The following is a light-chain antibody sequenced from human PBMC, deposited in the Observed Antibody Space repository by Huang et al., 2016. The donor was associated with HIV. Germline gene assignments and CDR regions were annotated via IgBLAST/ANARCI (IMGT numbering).Light chain of an antibody. CDR1: QRVFND. Sequence: EIVLTQSPATLSLSPGESATLSCRTSQRVFNDLAWYQQRPGQAPRALIYAASNRATGVSARFSGSGSGTDFALTISSLEPEDFAVYYCQQRSAWSRTFGQGTKLEI. CDR2: AAS. V-gene: IGKV3-11*01. CDR3: QQRSAWSRT. J-gene: IGKJ2*01.